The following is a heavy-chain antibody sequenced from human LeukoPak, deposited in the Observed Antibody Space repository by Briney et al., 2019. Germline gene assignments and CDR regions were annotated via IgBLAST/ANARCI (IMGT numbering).Heavy chain of an antibody. CDR2: INPNSGGT. V-gene: IGHV1-2*02. D-gene: IGHD3-10*01. CDR1: GYTFTGYY. J-gene: IGHJ4*02. CDR3: ARDPYGSGSCFDY. Sequence: ASVKVSCKASGYTFTGYYMHWVRQAPGQGLEWMGWINPNSGGTNYAQKLQGRVTMTTDTSTSTAYMELRSLRSDDTAVYYCARDPYGSGSCFDYWGQGTLVTVSS.